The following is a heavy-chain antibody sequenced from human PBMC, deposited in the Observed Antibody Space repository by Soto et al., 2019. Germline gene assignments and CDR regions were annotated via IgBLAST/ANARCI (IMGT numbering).Heavy chain of an antibody. D-gene: IGHD1-1*01. V-gene: IGHV3-49*03. CDR2: IRTAAYGATT. CDR3: TRATRLSGDAFDI. J-gene: IGHJ3*02. Sequence: EVQVVESGGGLVQPGRSLRLSCSVSGFSFSDYPMSWFRQAPGKGLEWVAYIRTAAYGATTEYAASLKDRFTISRDDSESIASLQMNSLKIEDTVVYYCTRATRLSGDAFDIWGQGTVVTVSS. CDR1: GFSFSDYP.